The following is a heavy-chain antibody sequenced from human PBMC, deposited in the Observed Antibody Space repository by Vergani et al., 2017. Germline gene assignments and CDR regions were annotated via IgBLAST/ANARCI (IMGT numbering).Heavy chain of an antibody. D-gene: IGHD3-10*01. CDR1: GSTVSSNY. CDR2: INSGDET. Sequence: ELQLVQSGGGLVQPGGSLRLSCAASGSTVSSNYMSWVRQAPGKGLEWVSHINSGDETYYAESVKGRVTITRDTSKNTLHLQINNLRVEDTAVYYCARGNYYGSGTCVDPWGQGTLVTVSS. CDR3: ARGNYYGSGTCVDP. J-gene: IGHJ5*02. V-gene: IGHV3-66*02.